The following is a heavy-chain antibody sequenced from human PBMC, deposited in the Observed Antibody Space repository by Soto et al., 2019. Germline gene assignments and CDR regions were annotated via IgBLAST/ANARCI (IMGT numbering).Heavy chain of an antibody. CDR1: GFTFSSYA. CDR3: AKGTYNWNDLPYHNDY. J-gene: IGHJ4*02. CDR2: MSGSGGST. D-gene: IGHD1-1*01. V-gene: IGHV3-23*01. Sequence: EVQLLESGGGLGQPGGSLRLSCAASGFTFSSYAMSWVRQAPGKGLEWASVMSGSGGSTYYADSVKGRFTISRDNSKNTLYPQMNTLRAEDTAVYYCAKGTYNWNDLPYHNDYWGPGTLVTVSS.